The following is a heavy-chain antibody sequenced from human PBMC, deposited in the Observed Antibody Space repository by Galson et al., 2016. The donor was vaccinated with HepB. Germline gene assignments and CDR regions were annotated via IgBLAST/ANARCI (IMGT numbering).Heavy chain of an antibody. V-gene: IGHV1-3*01. CDR1: GYTFSNYP. J-gene: IGHJ4*02. Sequence: SVKVSCKASGYTFSNYPMHWVRQAPGQRLEWMGRINAVNGDTQYSQKFQGRVTITRDTSASVACIELSSLTSEDTAVYYCVAGQWLGYWGQGTQVTVSP. CDR3: VAGQWLGY. D-gene: IGHD6-19*01. CDR2: INAVNGDT.